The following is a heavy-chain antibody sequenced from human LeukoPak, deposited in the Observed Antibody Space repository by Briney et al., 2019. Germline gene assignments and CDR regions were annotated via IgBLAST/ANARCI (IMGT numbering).Heavy chain of an antibody. CDR2: IKQDGSEK. Sequence: GGSVRLSCAASGFTFSSYWMSWVRQAPGKGLEWVANIKQDGSEKYYVDSVKGRFTIARDNAKNSLYLQMNRLRAEDTALYYCAKDMRYDFWSGYDYWGQGTLVTVSS. V-gene: IGHV3-7*03. D-gene: IGHD3-3*01. CDR1: GFTFSSYW. J-gene: IGHJ4*02. CDR3: AKDMRYDFWSGYDY.